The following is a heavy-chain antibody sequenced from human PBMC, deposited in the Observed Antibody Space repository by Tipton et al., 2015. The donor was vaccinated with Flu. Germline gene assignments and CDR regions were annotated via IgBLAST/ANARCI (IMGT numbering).Heavy chain of an antibody. V-gene: IGHV1-8*01. J-gene: IGHJ5*01. CDR2: MSPNSGKT. CDR3: ARVRPRGDDFS. Sequence: QLVQSGAEVKKPGASVKVSCKASGYTFTSYDINWVRQAPGQGLEWLGWMSPNSGKTGYAQNFQGRVTMTRDTSISTAYMELSSLRSEDTAVYYCARVRPRGDDFSWGHGTLVTVSS. CDR1: GYTFTSYD. D-gene: IGHD2-21*02.